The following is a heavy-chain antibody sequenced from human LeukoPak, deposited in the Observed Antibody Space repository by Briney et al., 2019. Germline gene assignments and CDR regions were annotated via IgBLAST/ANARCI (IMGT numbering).Heavy chain of an antibody. J-gene: IGHJ5*02. CDR1: GFTFSSYA. D-gene: IGHD6-19*01. CDR3: AKGGSGWYRGWFDP. V-gene: IGHV3-30-3*01. Sequence: GGSLRLSCAASGFTFSSYAMHWVRQAPGKGLEWVAVISYDGSNKYYADSVKGRFTISRDNSKNTLYLQVNSLRAEDTAVYYCAKGGSGWYRGWFDPWGQGTLVTVPS. CDR2: ISYDGSNK.